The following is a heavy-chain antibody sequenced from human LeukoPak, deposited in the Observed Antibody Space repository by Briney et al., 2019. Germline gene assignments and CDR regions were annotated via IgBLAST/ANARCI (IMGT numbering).Heavy chain of an antibody. CDR2: IYHSGST. D-gene: IGHD6-19*01. CDR1: GYSISSGYY. Sequence: SETLSLTCTVSGYSISSGYYWGWIRQPPGKGLEWIGSIYHSGSTYYNPSLKSRVTISVDTSKNQFSLKLSSVTAADTAVYYCARAVADNGGFDYWGQGTLVTVSS. J-gene: IGHJ4*02. V-gene: IGHV4-38-2*02. CDR3: ARAVADNGGFDY.